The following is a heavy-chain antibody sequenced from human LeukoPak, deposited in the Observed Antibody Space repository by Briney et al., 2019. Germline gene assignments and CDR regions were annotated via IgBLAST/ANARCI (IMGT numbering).Heavy chain of an antibody. Sequence: GGSLRLSCAVSGFTFSNYGINWVRQAPGKGLEWVSYISSSSSIINYADSVKGRFTISRDNAKNSLYLQMNSLRAEDTAVYYCARGGAARPDYWGQGTLVTVSS. V-gene: IGHV3-48*01. CDR2: ISSSSSII. CDR1: GFTFSNYG. J-gene: IGHJ4*02. D-gene: IGHD6-6*01. CDR3: ARGGAARPDY.